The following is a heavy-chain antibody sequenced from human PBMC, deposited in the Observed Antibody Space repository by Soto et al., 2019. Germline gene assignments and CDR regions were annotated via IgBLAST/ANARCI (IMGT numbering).Heavy chain of an antibody. CDR3: ARGDREDILVVVGARPGEYGIDI. CDR1: GFTFRNHA. Sequence: QVQLVESGGGVVQPGGSLRLSCAASGFTFRNHAMHWVRQAPGKGLECLAVIAYDGSNAFYRDSVKGRFTISRDNSKNTVDLHMTSLISEDTGVYYCARGDREDILVVVGARPGEYGIDIWGQGTTVTVSS. V-gene: IGHV3-30-3*01. J-gene: IGHJ6*02. CDR2: IAYDGSNA. D-gene: IGHD2-15*01.